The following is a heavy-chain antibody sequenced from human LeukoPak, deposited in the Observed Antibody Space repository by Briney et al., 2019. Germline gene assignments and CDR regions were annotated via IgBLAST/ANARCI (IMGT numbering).Heavy chain of an antibody. D-gene: IGHD3-10*01. J-gene: IGHJ5*02. V-gene: IGHV4-4*02. Sequence: PSETLSLTCAVSGGSISSSNWWSWVRQPPGKGLEWIGEIYHSGSTNYNPSLKSRVTISVDKSKNQFSLKLSSVTAADTAVYYCARHRITMVRGVIGIYNWFDPWGQGTLVTVSS. CDR2: IYHSGST. CDR3: ARHRITMVRGVIGIYNWFDP. CDR1: GGSISSSNW.